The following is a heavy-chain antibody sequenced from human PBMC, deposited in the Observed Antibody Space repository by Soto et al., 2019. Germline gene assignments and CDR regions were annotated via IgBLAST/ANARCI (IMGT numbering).Heavy chain of an antibody. CDR2: ISGSGGST. D-gene: IGHD3-10*01. V-gene: IGHV3-23*01. CDR3: AKDLVRGVIITPNWFDP. Sequence: PGGSLRLSCAASGFTFSSYAMSWVRQAPGKGLEWVSAISGSGGSTYYADSVKGRFTISRDNSKNTLYLQMNSLRAEDTAVYYCAKDLVRGVIITPNWFDPWGQGTLVTSPQ. CDR1: GFTFSSYA. J-gene: IGHJ5*02.